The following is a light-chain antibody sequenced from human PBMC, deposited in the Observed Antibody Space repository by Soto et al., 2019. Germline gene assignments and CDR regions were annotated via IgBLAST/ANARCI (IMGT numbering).Light chain of an antibody. Sequence: EVVLTQSPDTLSVSPGERANLSCRASQDVRSNLAWYRQQPGQTPRLLIYGASTRATGVPARISGTGSGTEFTFAISSLQSEDFTVYSCQHSNRWPPTSGGGTKVDIK. CDR2: GAS. CDR1: QDVRSN. J-gene: IGKJ4*01. V-gene: IGKV3-15*01. CDR3: QHSNRWPPT.